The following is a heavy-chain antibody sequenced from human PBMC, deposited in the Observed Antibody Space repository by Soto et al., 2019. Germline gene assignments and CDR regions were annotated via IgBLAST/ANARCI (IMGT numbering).Heavy chain of an antibody. V-gene: IGHV4-39*01. CDR2: TYYGRNT. CDR3: ASHGHWAPLSD. CDR1: GCSLDSSDFY. J-gene: IGHJ4*02. D-gene: IGHD3-16*01. Sequence: QLQLQESGPGLVKPSETLSLTCSVSGCSLDSSDFYWVWIRPPPGEGLEWIGSTYYGRNTYYNSSRRSRVTLSVDTSKTQFSLRPSSVTAADTAVYYCASHGHWAPLSDWGQGTLVTVSS.